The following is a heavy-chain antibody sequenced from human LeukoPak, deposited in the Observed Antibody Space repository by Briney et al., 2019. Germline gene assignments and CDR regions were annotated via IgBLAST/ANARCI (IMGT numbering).Heavy chain of an antibody. D-gene: IGHD5-12*01. CDR3: ARVRYSGYVDY. V-gene: IGHV4-34*01. CDR1: GGSFSGYY. Sequence: SETLSLTCAVYGGSFSGYYWSWIRRPPGKGLEWIGEINHSGSTNYNPSLKSRVTISVDTSKNQFSLKLSSVTAADTAVYYCARVRYSGYVDYWGQGTLVTVSS. J-gene: IGHJ4*02. CDR2: INHSGST.